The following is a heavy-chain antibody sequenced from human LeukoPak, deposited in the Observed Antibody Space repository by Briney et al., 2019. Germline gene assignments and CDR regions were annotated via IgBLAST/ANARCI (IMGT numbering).Heavy chain of an antibody. CDR1: GFTFSSYA. CDR3: AKVHAYYDILTGYYDY. J-gene: IGHJ4*02. V-gene: IGHV3-23*01. CDR2: ISESGDSR. Sequence: GGSLRLSCKASGFTFSSYAMSWVRQAPGRGLEWVSVISESGDSRYFAQSVKGRFTVSRENSKNTVYLQLNSLRAEDTAVYYCAKVHAYYDILTGYYDYWGQGTLVTVSS. D-gene: IGHD3-9*01.